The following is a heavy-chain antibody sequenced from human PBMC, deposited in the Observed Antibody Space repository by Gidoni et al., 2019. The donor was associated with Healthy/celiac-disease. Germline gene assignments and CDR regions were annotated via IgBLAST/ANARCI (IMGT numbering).Heavy chain of an antibody. CDR2: IYHSGST. D-gene: IGHD2-2*02. CDR3: ARDNIHCSSTSCYKWGYYFDY. J-gene: IGHJ4*02. CDR1: GGSISSGGYS. Sequence: LQLQESGSGLVKPSQTLSLTCAVSGGSISSGGYSWSWIRQPPGKGLEWIGYIYHSGSTYYNPSLKSRVTISVDRSKNQFSLKLSSVTAADTAVYYCARDNIHCSSTSCYKWGYYFDYWGQGTLVTVSS. V-gene: IGHV4-30-2*01.